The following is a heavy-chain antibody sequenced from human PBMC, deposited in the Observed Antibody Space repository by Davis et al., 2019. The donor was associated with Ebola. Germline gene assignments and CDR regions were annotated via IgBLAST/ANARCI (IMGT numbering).Heavy chain of an antibody. D-gene: IGHD5-12*01. CDR3: ARHMSGFGYYFDH. V-gene: IGHV4-39*01. CDR1: GGSISSSSYY. Sequence: SETLSLTCTVSGGSISSSSYYWGWIRQPPGKGLEWIGSIYYSGSAYYNPSLKSRVTISVDTSKNHFSLILTSVTAADTAVYYCARHMSGFGYYFDHWGQGTLVTVSS. CDR2: IYYSGSA. J-gene: IGHJ4*02.